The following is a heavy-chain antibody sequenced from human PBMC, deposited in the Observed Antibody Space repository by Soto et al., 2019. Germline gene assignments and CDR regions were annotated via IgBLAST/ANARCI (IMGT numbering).Heavy chain of an antibody. V-gene: IGHV3-21*01. CDR1: GFSFSSYS. D-gene: IGHD3-16*01. J-gene: IGHJ4*02. CDR2: ISSSSSYI. Sequence: VGSLSLCCAASGFSFSSYSMNWVRQAPGKGLEWVSSISSSSSYIYYADSVKGRFTISRDNAKNSLYLQMNSLRAEDTAVYYCASLFPFPIDYWGQGPLVTVSS. CDR3: ASLFPFPIDY.